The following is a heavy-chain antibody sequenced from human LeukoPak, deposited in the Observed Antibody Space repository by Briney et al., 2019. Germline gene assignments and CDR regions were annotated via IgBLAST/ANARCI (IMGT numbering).Heavy chain of an antibody. J-gene: IGHJ4*02. CDR3: AKETSSSFDY. V-gene: IGHV3-23*01. Sequence: GGSLRLSCAASGFTFRSYAMNWVRQAPGKGLEWVSGISNSGGSTYYADSVKGRFTISRDNSKNTLYLQMNSLRAEDTAVYYCAKETSSSFDYWGQGTLVIASS. CDR1: GFTFRSYA. D-gene: IGHD6-6*01. CDR2: ISNSGGST.